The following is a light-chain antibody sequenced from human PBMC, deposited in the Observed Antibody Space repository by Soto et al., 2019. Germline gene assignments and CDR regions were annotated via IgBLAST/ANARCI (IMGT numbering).Light chain of an antibody. CDR3: CSYAGSYIWV. V-gene: IGLV2-11*01. CDR1: SGDVGTYNY. Sequence: QSVLTQPRSVSGSPGQSVTISCTGTSGDVGTYNYVSWYQQHPDKAPKLMIYDVSKRPSGVPDRFSGSKSGNTASLTISGLQAEDEADYYCCSYAGSYIWVFGGGTKLTVL. J-gene: IGLJ2*01. CDR2: DVS.